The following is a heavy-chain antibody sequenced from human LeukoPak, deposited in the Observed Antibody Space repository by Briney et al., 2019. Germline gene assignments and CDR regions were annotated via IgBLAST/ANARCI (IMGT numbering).Heavy chain of an antibody. CDR1: GFSFSSYW. CDR3: ASTASLSY. Sequence: GGSLRLSCAASGFSFSSYWMTWVRQAPGKELEWVANIKQDASEEHYVDSVKGRFTISRDNAKSSLYLQLNSLRVEDTALHFCASTASLSYWGQGTLVTVSS. CDR2: IKQDASEE. D-gene: IGHD6-6*01. V-gene: IGHV3-7*01. J-gene: IGHJ4*02.